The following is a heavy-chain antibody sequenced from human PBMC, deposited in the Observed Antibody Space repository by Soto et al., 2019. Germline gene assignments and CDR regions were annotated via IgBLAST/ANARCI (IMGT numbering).Heavy chain of an antibody. J-gene: IGHJ4*02. CDR2: INPTSEYT. CDR3: ASQVHPGYSSD. CDR1: GSTFTSYD. D-gene: IGHD2-15*01. Sequence: GXSVKVCYTGSGSTFTSYDINLVRQAPGQGLEWVGWINPTSEYTAHAQKFQGRVTLTREISTATAYMELSSLTSEDTAVYFCASQVHPGYSSDWGPGTQVTVSS. V-gene: IGHV1-8*01.